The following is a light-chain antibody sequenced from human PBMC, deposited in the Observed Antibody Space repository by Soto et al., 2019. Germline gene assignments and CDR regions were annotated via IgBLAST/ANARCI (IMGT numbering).Light chain of an antibody. CDR3: QQRKSYPIT. CDR1: QDINTY. J-gene: IGKJ5*01. Sequence: DIQLTQSPSFLSASVGDRVTITCRASQDINTYLAWYQQKPGKAPKLLIFAASTLQNGVPSRFSGSGSGTEFTVTITSLQPEDFATYFCQQRKSYPITFGQGTRLEIK. V-gene: IGKV1-9*01. CDR2: AAS.